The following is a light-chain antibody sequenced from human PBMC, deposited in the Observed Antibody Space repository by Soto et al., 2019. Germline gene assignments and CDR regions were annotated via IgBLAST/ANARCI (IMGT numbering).Light chain of an antibody. CDR1: QGVSRY. CDR3: QQRSSWPLT. CDR2: DAF. Sequence: EIVLTQSPATLSLSPGERAILSCRASQGVSRYLAWYQQKPGQVPRLLIYDAFNRATGIPARFSGSGSGTDFNLTISSLEPEDFAVYYCQQRSSWPLTCGPGTKVDIK. V-gene: IGKV3-11*01. J-gene: IGKJ3*01.